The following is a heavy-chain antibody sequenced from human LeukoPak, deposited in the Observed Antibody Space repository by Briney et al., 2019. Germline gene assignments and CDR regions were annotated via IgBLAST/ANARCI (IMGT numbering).Heavy chain of an antibody. J-gene: IGHJ4*02. Sequence: SETLSLTCTVSGGSISSYYWSWIRQPPGKGLEWIGYIYYSGSTNYNSSLKSRVTISVDASKNQFSLKLSSVTAADTAVYYCARSEGYGSSSWYSAFFDYWGQGTLVTVSS. D-gene: IGHD6-13*01. CDR1: GGSISSYY. V-gene: IGHV4-59*12. CDR3: ARSEGYGSSSWYSAFFDY. CDR2: IYYSGST.